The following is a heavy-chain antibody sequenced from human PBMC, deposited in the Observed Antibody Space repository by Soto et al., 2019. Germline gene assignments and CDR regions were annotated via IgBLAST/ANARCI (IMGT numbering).Heavy chain of an antibody. CDR3: TSGKFYGSPWPW. CDR2: IDPSDSYI. V-gene: IGHV5-10-1*01. CDR1: GYSFTTYW. J-gene: IGHJ4*02. Sequence: GGSKKNSCKGSGYSFTTYWITWMSQMPGKGLEWMGRIDPSDSYINYNPSFQGHVTISADKSISTAFLQWSSLKASDTSIYYCTSGKFYGSPWPWWVQGTLVTVSS. D-gene: IGHD1-26*01.